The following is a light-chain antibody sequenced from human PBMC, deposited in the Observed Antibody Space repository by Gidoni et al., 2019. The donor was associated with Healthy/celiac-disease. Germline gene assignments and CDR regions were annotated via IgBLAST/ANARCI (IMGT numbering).Light chain of an antibody. CDR2: AAS. J-gene: IGKJ1*01. V-gene: IGKV1-39*01. CDR1: QSISSY. Sequence: GDRVTITCRASQSISSYLNWYQQKPGKAPKLLIYAASSLQSGVPSRFSGSGSGTDFTLTISSLQPEDFATYYCQQSYSTPRTFGQGTKVEIK. CDR3: QQSYSTPRT.